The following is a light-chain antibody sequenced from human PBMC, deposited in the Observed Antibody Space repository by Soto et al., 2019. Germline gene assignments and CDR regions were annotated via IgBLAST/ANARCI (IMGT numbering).Light chain of an antibody. V-gene: IGLV2-14*01. J-gene: IGLJ1*01. Sequence: QSALTQPPSASGSPGQSVAISCTGTSSDVGGYNYVSWYQQHPGKAPKLMIYEVTNRPSGVSDRFSGSKSGYTASLTISGLQADDEADYYCSSYTSGSTLVFGTGTKVTVL. CDR2: EVT. CDR3: SSYTSGSTLV. CDR1: SSDVGGYNY.